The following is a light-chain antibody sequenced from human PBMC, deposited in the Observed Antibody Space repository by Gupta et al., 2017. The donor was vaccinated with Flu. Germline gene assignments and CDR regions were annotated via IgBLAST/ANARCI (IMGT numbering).Light chain of an antibody. CDR3: QRTYHAPPVKLT. CDR2: SAS. V-gene: IGKV1-27*01. CDR1: QGISSY. J-gene: IGKJ1*01. Sequence: DIQLTQSPSSLSASVGDRVTITCRVSQGISSYLNWYRQKPGKVPKLLIYSASNLQSGVPSRFSGSGSDTLTISRLQPEDVATYYGQRTYHAPPVKLTFGQGTKVEIK.